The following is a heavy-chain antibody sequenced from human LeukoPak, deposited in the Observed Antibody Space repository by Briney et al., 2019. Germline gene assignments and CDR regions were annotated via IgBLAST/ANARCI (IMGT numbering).Heavy chain of an antibody. CDR2: IKQDGSEK. CDR1: GFTFSSYW. V-gene: IGHV3-7*01. D-gene: IGHD3-10*01. Sequence: GGSLRLSCAASGFTFSSYWMSWVRQAPWKGLEWVANIKQDGSEKYYVDSVKGRFTISRDNAKNSLYLQMNSLRAEDTAVYYCARGVTATMVRGVIITSYYFDYWGQGTLVTVSS. CDR3: ARGVTATMVRGVIITSYYFDY. J-gene: IGHJ4*02.